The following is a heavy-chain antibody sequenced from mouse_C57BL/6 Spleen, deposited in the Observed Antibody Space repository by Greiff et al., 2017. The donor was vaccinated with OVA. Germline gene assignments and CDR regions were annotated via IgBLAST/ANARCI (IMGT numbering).Heavy chain of an antibody. J-gene: IGHJ2*01. V-gene: IGHV1-64*01. CDR1: GYTFTSYW. D-gene: IGHD1-1*01. CDR2: IHPNSGST. Sequence: QVQLQQSGAELVKPGASVKLSCKASGYTFTSYWMHWVKQRPGQGLEWIGMIHPNSGSTNYNEKFKSKATLTVDKSSSTAYMQLSSLTSEDSAVYYCAREGYYYGTRDFDYWGQGTTLTVSS. CDR3: AREGYYYGTRDFDY.